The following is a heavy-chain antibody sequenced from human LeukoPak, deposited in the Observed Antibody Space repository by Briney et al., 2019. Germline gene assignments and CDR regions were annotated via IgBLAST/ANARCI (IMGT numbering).Heavy chain of an antibody. V-gene: IGHV3-11*01. D-gene: IGHD5-12*01. Sequence: GGSLRLSCAASGFKFSDYYMSWIRQAPGKGLEWVSYISSSGSVIDYGDSVKGRFTISRDNAKNSLYLQMNSLRAEDTALYYCARGVATYDYYYYMDVWGKGTTVTVSS. J-gene: IGHJ6*03. CDR3: ARGVATYDYYYYMDV. CDR1: GFKFSDYY. CDR2: ISSSGSVI.